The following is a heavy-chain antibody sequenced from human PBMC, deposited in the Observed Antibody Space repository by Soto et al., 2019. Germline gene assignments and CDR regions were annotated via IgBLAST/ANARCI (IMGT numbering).Heavy chain of an antibody. Sequence: QAQLEESGGGVVQPGRSLTLSCAASGFTFTRFAIHWVRQAPGKGLEWVAFISYDGNKKKSADSVKGRFTISRDNSRNTVYLHMSSLGTEDTAVYSCARLFGGYSDSSASNSFDIWGQGTRVIVSS. CDR2: ISYDGNKK. CDR3: ARLFGGYSDSSASNSFDI. D-gene: IGHD3-16*01. J-gene: IGHJ3*02. V-gene: IGHV3-30-3*01. CDR1: GFTFTRFA.